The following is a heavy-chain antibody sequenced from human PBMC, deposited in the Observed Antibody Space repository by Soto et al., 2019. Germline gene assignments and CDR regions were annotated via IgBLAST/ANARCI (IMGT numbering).Heavy chain of an antibody. CDR2: ISGSGGNT. V-gene: IGHV3-23*01. CDR1: GFTVSSNY. Sequence: PGGSLRFSCAASGFTVSSNYMNWVRQAPGKGLEWVSAISGSGGNTYYADSVTGRFTISRDNSKNTLYLQMNSLRAEDTAVYYCTKEWGRPLEYWGQGTPVTVSS. D-gene: IGHD7-27*01. J-gene: IGHJ4*02. CDR3: TKEWGRPLEY.